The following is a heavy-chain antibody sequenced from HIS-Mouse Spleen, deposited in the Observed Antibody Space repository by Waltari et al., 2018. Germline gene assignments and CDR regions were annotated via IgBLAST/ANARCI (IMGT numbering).Heavy chain of an antibody. CDR3: ATRGRIAARRAEYFQH. CDR1: GFTFSSYA. D-gene: IGHD6-6*01. CDR2: ISGRGGST. V-gene: IGHV3-23*01. J-gene: IGHJ1*01. Sequence: EVQLLESGGGLVQPGGSLRLSCAASGFTFSSYAMSWVRQAPGKGLEWVSAISGRGGSTYYADSVKGRFTISRDNSKNTLYLQMNSLRAEDTAVYYCATRGRIAARRAEYFQHWGQGTLVTVSS.